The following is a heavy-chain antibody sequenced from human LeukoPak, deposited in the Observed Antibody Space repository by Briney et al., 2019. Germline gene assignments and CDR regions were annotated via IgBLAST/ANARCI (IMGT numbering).Heavy chain of an antibody. J-gene: IGHJ6*03. CDR3: ASCYYYYMDV. Sequence: SETLSLTCAVYGGSFSGYYWSWIRQPPGKGLEWIGEINHSGSTNYNPSLKSRVTISVDTSKNQFSLKLSSVTAADTAVYYCASCYYYYMDVWGKGTTVTVSS. CDR1: GGSFSGYY. CDR2: INHSGST. V-gene: IGHV4-34*01.